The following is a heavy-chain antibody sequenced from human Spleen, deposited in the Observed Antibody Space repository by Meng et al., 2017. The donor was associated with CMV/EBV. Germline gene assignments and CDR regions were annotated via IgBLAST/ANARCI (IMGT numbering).Heavy chain of an antibody. J-gene: IGHJ4*02. CDR3: ARGAYYYDNSDFGHGF. D-gene: IGHD3-22*01. CDR2: IYASGET. Sequence: VTLQPCGHGLVQPSETLSPPCIVAGGSISSYYWSWFRQPAGKGLEWIGRIYASGETNFNPSLKSRLTMSVDTSQNQLSLNLRSVTAADTAVYYCARGAYYYDNSDFGHGFWGQGTLVTVSS. V-gene: IGHV4-4*07. CDR1: GGSISSYY.